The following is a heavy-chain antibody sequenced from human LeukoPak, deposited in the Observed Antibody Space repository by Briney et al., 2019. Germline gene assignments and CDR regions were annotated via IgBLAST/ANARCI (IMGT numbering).Heavy chain of an antibody. J-gene: IGHJ5*02. V-gene: IGHV1-18*01. CDR3: ARDLGWNYPNWFDP. D-gene: IGHD1-7*01. Sequence: EASVTVSCKASGGTFSSYAISWVRQAPGQGLEWMGWISAYNGNTNYAQKLQGRVTMTTDTSTSTAYMELRSLRSDDTAVYYCARDLGWNYPNWFDPWGQGTLVTVSS. CDR2: ISAYNGNT. CDR1: GGTFSSYA.